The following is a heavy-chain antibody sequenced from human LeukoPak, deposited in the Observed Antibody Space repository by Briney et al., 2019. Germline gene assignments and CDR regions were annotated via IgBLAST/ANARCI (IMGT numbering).Heavy chain of an antibody. Sequence: ASVKVSCKASGGTFSSYAISWVRQAPGQGLEWMGGIIPIFGTANYAQKLQGRDTITAEENTSTAYMELSSLRSEDTAVYYCAREGSAGTWYFDLWDRGTLVTVSS. V-gene: IGHV1-69*01. CDR3: AREGSAGTWYFDL. CDR1: GGTFSSYA. J-gene: IGHJ2*01. D-gene: IGHD6-13*01. CDR2: IIPIFGTA.